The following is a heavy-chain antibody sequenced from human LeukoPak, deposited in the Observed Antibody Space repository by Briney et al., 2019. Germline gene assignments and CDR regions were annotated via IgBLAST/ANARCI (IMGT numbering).Heavy chain of an antibody. J-gene: IGHJ1*01. D-gene: IGHD4-23*01. CDR3: YGANAEH. Sequence: PGGSLRLSCAASGFTFSNAWMSWVRQAPGKGLVWVSGTNTDGSSTMYADSVKGRFTIARDNAKNTLYLQMNSLRAEDTAVYYCYGANAEHWGQGTLVTVSS. CDR2: TNTDGSST. CDR1: GFTFSNAW. V-gene: IGHV3-74*03.